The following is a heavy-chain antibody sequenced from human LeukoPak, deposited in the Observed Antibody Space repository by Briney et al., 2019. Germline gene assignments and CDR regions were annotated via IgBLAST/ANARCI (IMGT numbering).Heavy chain of an antibody. J-gene: IGHJ3*02. Sequence: TGGSLRLSCAASGFTFSSYAMSWVRQAPGKGLEWVSAISGSGGSTYYADSVKGRFNISRDNSKNTLYLQMNSLRAEDTAVYYCAKSIAVAGRAKDDAFDIWGQGTMVTVSS. D-gene: IGHD6-19*01. V-gene: IGHV3-23*01. CDR2: ISGSGGST. CDR1: GFTFSSYA. CDR3: AKSIAVAGRAKDDAFDI.